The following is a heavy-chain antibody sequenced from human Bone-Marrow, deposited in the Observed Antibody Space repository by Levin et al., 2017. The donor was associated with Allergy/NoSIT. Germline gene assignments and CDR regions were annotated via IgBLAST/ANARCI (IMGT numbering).Heavy chain of an antibody. CDR1: GGSVSSGSYY. D-gene: IGHD3-10*01. J-gene: IGHJ2*01. CDR2: IYYSGST. V-gene: IGHV4-61*01. CDR3: ARSRDGFNWYFDL. Sequence: SETLSLTCTVSGGSVSSGSYYWSWIRQPPGKGLEWIGYIYYSGSTNYNPSLKSRVTISVDTSKNQFSLKLSSVTAADTAVYYCARSRDGFNWYFDLWGRGTLVTVSS.